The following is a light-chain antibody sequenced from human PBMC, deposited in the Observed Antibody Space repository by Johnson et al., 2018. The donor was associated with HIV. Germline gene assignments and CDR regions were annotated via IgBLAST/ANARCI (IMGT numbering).Light chain of an antibody. V-gene: IGLV1-51*01. CDR3: GTWDSSLSGV. Sequence: QSVLTQPPSVSAAPGQKVTISCSGSSSNIGNNYVSWYQQLPGTAPKLLIYDNNQRPSGIPDRFSGSKSGTSATLGITGLQTGDEADYYCGTWDSSLSGVFGSGTKVTV. CDR2: DNN. CDR1: SSNIGNNY. J-gene: IGLJ1*01.